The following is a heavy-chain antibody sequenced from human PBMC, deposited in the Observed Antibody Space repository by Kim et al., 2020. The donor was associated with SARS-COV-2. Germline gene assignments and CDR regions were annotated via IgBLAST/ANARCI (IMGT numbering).Heavy chain of an antibody. CDR2: IYYSGST. CDR3: ARDYRNSSSWYTYDY. D-gene: IGHD6-13*01. CDR1: GGSISSYY. J-gene: IGHJ4*02. Sequence: SETLSLTCTVSGGSISSYYWSWIRQPPGKGLEWIGYIYYSGSTNYNPSLKSRVTISVDTSKNQFSLKLSSVTAADTAVYYCARDYRNSSSWYTYDYWGQGTLVTVSS. V-gene: IGHV4-59*01.